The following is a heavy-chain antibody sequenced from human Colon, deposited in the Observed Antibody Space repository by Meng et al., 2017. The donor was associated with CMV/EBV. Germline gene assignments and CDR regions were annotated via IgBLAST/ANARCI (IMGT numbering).Heavy chain of an antibody. CDR2: VAHSANM. Sequence: RQVQETGPGLLNPSGPLSLTFTLSGASISSFSYWNWIRQPPGKGLEWIASVAHSANMYYNTSLQSRVTMSFDTSKNQFSLRLYSVTAADTAVYYCARGQDSAKVHHWGQGSLVTVSS. CDR3: ARGQDSAKVHH. D-gene: IGHD1-26*01. V-gene: IGHV4-39*07. J-gene: IGHJ1*01. CDR1: GASISSFSY.